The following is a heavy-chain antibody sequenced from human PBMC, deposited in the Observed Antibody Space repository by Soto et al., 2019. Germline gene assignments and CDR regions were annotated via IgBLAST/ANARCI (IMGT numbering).Heavy chain of an antibody. V-gene: IGHV3-21*01. CDR2: ISSSSSYI. D-gene: IGHD3-10*01. J-gene: IGHJ4*02. Sequence: GGSLRLSCAASGFTFSSYSMNWVRQAPGKGLEWVSSISSSSSYIYYADSVKDRFTISRDNAKNSLYLQMNSLRAEDTAVYYCARDPRGYFDYWGQGTLVTVSS. CDR1: GFTFSSYS. CDR3: ARDPRGYFDY.